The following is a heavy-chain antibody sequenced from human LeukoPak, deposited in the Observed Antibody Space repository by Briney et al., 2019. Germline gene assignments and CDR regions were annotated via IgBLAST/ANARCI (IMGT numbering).Heavy chain of an antibody. CDR2: ISSSGSTI. V-gene: IGHV3-48*04. J-gene: IGHJ4*02. Sequence: GGSLRLSCAASGFTFSSYSMNWVRQAPGKGLEWVSYISSSGSTIYYADSVKGRFTISRDNAKNSLYLQMNSLRAEDTAVYYCARDRSWSVAANFDYWGQGTLVTVSS. CDR3: ARDRSWSVAANFDY. CDR1: GFTFSSYS. D-gene: IGHD2-15*01.